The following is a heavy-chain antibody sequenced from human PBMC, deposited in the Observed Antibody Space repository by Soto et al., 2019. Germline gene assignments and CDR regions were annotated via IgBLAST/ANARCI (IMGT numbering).Heavy chain of an antibody. CDR2: MDPNSGNT. D-gene: IGHD3-3*01. CDR3: ARRTIFGVVTPFYGMDV. J-gene: IGHJ6*02. V-gene: IGHV1-8*01. Sequence: ASVKVSCKASGYTFTSNDINWVRQATGQGLEWMGWMDPNSGNTGYAQKFQGRVTMTRNTSISTAYMELSSLRSEDTAVYYCARRTIFGVVTPFYGMDVWGQGTTVTVSS. CDR1: GYTFTSND.